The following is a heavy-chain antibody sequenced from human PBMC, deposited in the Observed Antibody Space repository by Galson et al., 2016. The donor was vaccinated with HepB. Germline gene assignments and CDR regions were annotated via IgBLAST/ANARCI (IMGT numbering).Heavy chain of an antibody. J-gene: IGHJ4*02. CDR2: LYYSGRP. V-gene: IGHV4-59*08. CDR3: ASMTGTTPGGY. Sequence: SETLSLTCTVSGGSTFSHYWSWIRQPPGKGLEWIGYLYYSGRPSYNPSLKSRVTVSIDASTNQVSLTLTSVTAADTAVYYCASMTGTTPGGYWGQGTLVTVSS. CDR1: GGSTFSHY. D-gene: IGHD1-20*01.